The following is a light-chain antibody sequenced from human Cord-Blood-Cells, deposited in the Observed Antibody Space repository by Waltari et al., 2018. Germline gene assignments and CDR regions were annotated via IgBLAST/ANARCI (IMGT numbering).Light chain of an antibody. CDR3: QTWGTGIRV. CDR2: LNSDGSH. J-gene: IGLJ1*01. CDR1: SGPSIYA. Sequence: QLVLTQSPSASASLGASVTLTCTLSSGPSIYAIAWHQQQPEKGPRYLMKLNSDGSHSKGDGIPDRFSGSSSGAERYLTISSLQSEDEADYYCQTWGTGIRVFGTGTKVTVL. V-gene: IGLV4-69*01.